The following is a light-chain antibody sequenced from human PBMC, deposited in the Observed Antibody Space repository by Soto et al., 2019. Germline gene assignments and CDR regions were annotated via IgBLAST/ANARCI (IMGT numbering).Light chain of an antibody. Sequence: ASVGDIVKISCRASQRIGTYLAWYQQKPGKAPKVLIYDASNLGTGVPSRFSVSGSGTDFTFSMSSLQPEDVAIYYCQQYDSLATCGQGTRLEIK. V-gene: IGKV1-33*01. CDR3: QQYDSLAT. CDR2: DAS. J-gene: IGKJ5*01. CDR1: QRIGTY.